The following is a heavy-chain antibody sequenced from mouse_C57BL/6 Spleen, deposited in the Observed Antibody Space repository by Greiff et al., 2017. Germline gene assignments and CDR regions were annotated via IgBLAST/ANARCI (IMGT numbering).Heavy chain of an antibody. CDR1: GYSITSGYY. Sequence: EVKLMESGPGLVKPSQSLSLPCSVTGYSITSGYYWNWIRQFPGNKLEWMGYISYDGSNNYNPSLKNRISITRDTSKNQFFLKLNSVTTEDTATYYCARWILNWGVDYWGQGTTLTVSS. D-gene: IGHD4-1*01. CDR2: ISYDGSN. J-gene: IGHJ2*01. V-gene: IGHV3-6*01. CDR3: ARWILNWGVDY.